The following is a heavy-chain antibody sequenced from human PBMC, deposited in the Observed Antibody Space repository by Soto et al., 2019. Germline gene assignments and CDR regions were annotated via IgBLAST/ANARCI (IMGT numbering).Heavy chain of an antibody. V-gene: IGHV1-46*01. CDR3: ARSLLQGDF. D-gene: IGHD2-21*01. J-gene: IGHJ4*02. CDR1: GYTFIHYY. Sequence: QVQLVQSGAEVKKPGASVKISCKASGYTFIHYYIHWVRQAPGQGLEWMAIINPNGGSTNCAQKFQGRVTVTRDTSTTTVSMELNSLESDDTAVYFCARSLLQGDFWGQGTLVTVSS. CDR2: INPNGGST.